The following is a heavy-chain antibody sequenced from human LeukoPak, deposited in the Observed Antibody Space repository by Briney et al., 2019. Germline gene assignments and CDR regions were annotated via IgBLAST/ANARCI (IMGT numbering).Heavy chain of an antibody. J-gene: IGHJ6*03. CDR1: GFNYSSYT. Sequence: GGSLRLSCAASGFNYSSYTMNWVRQAPGMGLEWLSNISASRGITYYADSVKGRFTISRDNAKNSLYLQMNSLRAEDTAVYYCVRGSLASGVVVYYYYYLDVWGKGTTVTVSS. V-gene: IGHV3-48*01. CDR2: ISASRGIT. CDR3: VRGSLASGVVVYYYYYLDV. D-gene: IGHD3-3*01.